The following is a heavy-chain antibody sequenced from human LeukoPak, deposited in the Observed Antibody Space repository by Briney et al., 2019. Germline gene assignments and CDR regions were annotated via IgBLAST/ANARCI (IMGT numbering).Heavy chain of an antibody. D-gene: IGHD3-10*01. CDR1: GGTFSSYA. J-gene: IGHJ4*02. V-gene: IGHV1-69*05. Sequence: GASVKVSCKASGGTFSSYAISWVRQAPGQGLEWMGRIIPIFGTANYAQKFQGRVTITMDESTSTAYMELSSLRSEDTAVYYCAREGRRITMVRGVNYFDYWGQGTLVTVSS. CDR2: IIPIFGTA. CDR3: AREGRRITMVRGVNYFDY.